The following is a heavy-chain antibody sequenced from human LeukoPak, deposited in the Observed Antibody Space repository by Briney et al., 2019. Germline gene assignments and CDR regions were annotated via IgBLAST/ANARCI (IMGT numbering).Heavy chain of an antibody. CDR1: GFTCSSYS. V-gene: IGHV3-48*01. CDR3: ARVLAVAGDSFDY. J-gene: IGHJ4*02. CDR2: ISSSSSTI. Sequence: GGSLRLSCAASGFTCSSYSMNWVRQAPGKGLEWVSYISSSSSTIYYADSVKGRFTISRDNAKNSLYLQMNSRRAEDTAVYYCARVLAVAGDSFDYWGQGTMVTVSS. D-gene: IGHD6-19*01.